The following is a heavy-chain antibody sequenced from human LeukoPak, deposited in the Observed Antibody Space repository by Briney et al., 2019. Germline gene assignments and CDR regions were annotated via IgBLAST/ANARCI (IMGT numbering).Heavy chain of an antibody. V-gene: IGHV4-31*03. CDR1: GDSISSGGYY. D-gene: IGHD2-2*01. J-gene: IGHJ5*02. CDR3: ARASFRYCTSTTCYLNWFDP. CDR2: ISSSGST. Sequence: SETQSLTCTVSGDSISSGGYYWNWIRQHPGKGLEWIGHISSSGSTYYNPSLKSRLTMSVDTSNNQFSLNLTSVTAADTAVYYCARASFRYCTSTTCYLNWFDPWGQGTLVTVSS.